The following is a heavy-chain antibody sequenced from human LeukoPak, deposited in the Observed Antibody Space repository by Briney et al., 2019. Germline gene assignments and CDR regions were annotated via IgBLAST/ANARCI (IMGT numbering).Heavy chain of an antibody. CDR2: IYYSGST. CDR3: ARDLRQLGWFDP. J-gene: IGHJ5*02. V-gene: IGHV4-59*12. Sequence: PSETLSLTCTVSGGSISSYYWSWIRQPPGKGLEWIGSIYYSGSTYYNPSLKSRVTISVDTSKNQFSLKLSSVTAADTAVYYCARDLRQLGWFDPWGQGTLVTVSS. D-gene: IGHD6-6*01. CDR1: GGSISSYY.